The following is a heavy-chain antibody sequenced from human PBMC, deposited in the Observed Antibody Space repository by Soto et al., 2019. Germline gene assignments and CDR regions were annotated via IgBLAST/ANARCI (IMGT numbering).Heavy chain of an antibody. V-gene: IGHV3-66*01. Sequence: EVQLVESGGGLVQPGGSLRLSCAASGFTVSSNYMSWVRQAPGKGLEWVSVIYSGGSTYYADSVKGRFTISRDNSKNTLYRQMNSLRAEDTAVYYCARWLGEPYYFDYWGQGTLVTVSS. CDR3: ARWLGEPYYFDY. CDR1: GFTVSSNY. D-gene: IGHD3-10*01. J-gene: IGHJ4*02. CDR2: IYSGGST.